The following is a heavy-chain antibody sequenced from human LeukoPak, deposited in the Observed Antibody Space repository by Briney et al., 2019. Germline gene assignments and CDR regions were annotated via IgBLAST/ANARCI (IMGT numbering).Heavy chain of an antibody. V-gene: IGHV1-46*01. CDR3: AREQLVGTYYFDY. J-gene: IGHJ4*02. Sequence: ASVKVSCKASGYTFTNYYMHWVRQAPGQGLEWMGILSPSGGSTSYAQKFQGRVTMTRDTSTSTVYIELSSLRSDDTAVYYCAREQLVGTYYFDYWGQETLVTVSS. CDR2: LSPSGGST. D-gene: IGHD6-6*01. CDR1: GYTFTNYY.